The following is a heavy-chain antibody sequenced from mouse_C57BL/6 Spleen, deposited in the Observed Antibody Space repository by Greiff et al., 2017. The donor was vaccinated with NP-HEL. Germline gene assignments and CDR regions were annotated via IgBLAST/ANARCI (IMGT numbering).Heavy chain of an antibody. J-gene: IGHJ1*03. CDR2: IYPGGGYT. Sequence: QVQLQQSGAELVRPGTSVKMSCKASGYTFTNYWIGWAKQRPGHGLEWIGDIYPGGGYTNYNEKFKGKATLTADKSSSTAYMQFSSLTSEDSAIYYCAREGYDGYVYFDVWGTGTTVTVSS. CDR1: GYTFTNYW. D-gene: IGHD2-3*01. V-gene: IGHV1-63*01. CDR3: AREGYDGYVYFDV.